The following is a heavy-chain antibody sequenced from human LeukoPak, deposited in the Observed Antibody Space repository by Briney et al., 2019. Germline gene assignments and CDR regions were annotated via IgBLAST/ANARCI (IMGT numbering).Heavy chain of an antibody. Sequence: SAILSLTCTGSGASISSYYWSWIRQPAGKGLECIGRIYTTESSNCNPSLKSRLTMSVDTSKNQFLLNLSSVTAADTAVYYCAREGVGAVGRFDYWGQGCLVTVS. V-gene: IGHV4-4*07. CDR1: GASISSYY. D-gene: IGHD6-13*01. CDR2: IYTTESS. J-gene: IGHJ4*02. CDR3: AREGVGAVGRFDY.